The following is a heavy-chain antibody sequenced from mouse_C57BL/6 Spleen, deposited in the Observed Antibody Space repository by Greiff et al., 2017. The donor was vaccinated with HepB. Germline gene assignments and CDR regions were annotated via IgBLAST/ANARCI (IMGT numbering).Heavy chain of an antibody. V-gene: IGHV1-69*01. Sequence: VQLQQPGAELVMPGASVKLSCKASGYTFTSYWMHWVKQRPGQGLEWIGEIDPSDSYTNYNQKFKGKSTLTVDKSSSTAYMQLSSLTSEDSAVYYCARHYGSSYCDYYAMDSWGQGTSVTVSS. CDR3: ARHYGSSYCDYYAMDS. J-gene: IGHJ4*01. CDR1: GYTFTSYW. CDR2: IDPSDSYT. D-gene: IGHD1-1*01.